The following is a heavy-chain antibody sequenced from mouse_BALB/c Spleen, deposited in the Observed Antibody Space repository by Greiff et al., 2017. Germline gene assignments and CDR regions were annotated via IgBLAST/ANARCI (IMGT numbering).Heavy chain of an antibody. CDR1: GFSLTSYG. Sequence: VKVVESGPGLVQPSQSLSITCTVSGFSLTSYGVHWVRQSPGKGLEWLGVIWSGGSTDYNAAFISRLSISKDNSKSQVFFKMNSLQANDTAIYYCARNWGTVVATDYWGQGTSVTVSS. D-gene: IGHD1-1*01. V-gene: IGHV2-2*02. CDR3: ARNWGTVVATDY. J-gene: IGHJ4*01. CDR2: IWSGGST.